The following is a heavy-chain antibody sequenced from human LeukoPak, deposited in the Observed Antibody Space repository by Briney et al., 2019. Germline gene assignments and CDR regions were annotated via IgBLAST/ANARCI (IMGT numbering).Heavy chain of an antibody. CDR2: IIPIFGTA. D-gene: IGHD2-2*01. Sequence: SVKVSCKASGGTFSSYAISLVRQAPGQGLEWMGGIIPIFGTANYAQKFQGRVTITADESTSTAYMELSSLRSEDTAVYYCARESGIVVVPAAAFDIWGKGTMVTVSS. J-gene: IGHJ3*02. V-gene: IGHV1-69*13. CDR1: GGTFSSYA. CDR3: ARESGIVVVPAAAFDI.